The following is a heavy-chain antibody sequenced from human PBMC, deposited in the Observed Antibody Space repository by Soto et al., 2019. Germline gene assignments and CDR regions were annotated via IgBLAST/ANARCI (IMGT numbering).Heavy chain of an antibody. J-gene: IGHJ6*02. D-gene: IGHD3-10*01. CDR3: ARTGGVTMVRGVIIKPFVYYYGMDV. CDR1: GYTFTSYG. CDR2: ISAYNGNT. V-gene: IGHV1-18*01. Sequence: ASVKVSSKTSGYTFTSYGISWARQAPGQGLEWMGWISAYNGNTNYAQKLQGRVTMTTDTSTSTAYMELRSLRSDDTAVYYCARTGGVTMVRGVIIKPFVYYYGMDVWGQGITVTVS.